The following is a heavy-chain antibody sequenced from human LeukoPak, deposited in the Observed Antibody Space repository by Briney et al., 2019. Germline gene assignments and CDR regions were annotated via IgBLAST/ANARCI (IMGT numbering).Heavy chain of an antibody. D-gene: IGHD6-13*01. J-gene: IGHJ4*02. V-gene: IGHV3-23*01. CDR2: ISGSGGST. Sequence: GGSLRLSCAASGFTFSRYAMSWVRQAPGKGLEWVSAISGSGGSTYYADSVKGRFTISRDNSKNTLYLQMNSLRAEDTAVYYCARGQHRIAAAATGVGFDYWGQGTLVTVSS. CDR1: GFTFSRYA. CDR3: ARGQHRIAAAATGVGFDY.